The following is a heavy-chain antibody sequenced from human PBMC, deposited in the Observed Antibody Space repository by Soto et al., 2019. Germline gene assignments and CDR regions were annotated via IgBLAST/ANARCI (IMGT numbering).Heavy chain of an antibody. CDR3: ARASGCSGGSCLIDY. CDR2: INHSETT. J-gene: IGHJ4*02. V-gene: IGHV4-34*01. CDR1: GGSFSGYF. Sequence: QVQLQQWGAGLLKPSETLSLTCAVYGGSFSGYFWSWIRQPPGKGLEWIGEINHSETTNYNPSLTSRVTISVDTSKNKFSLKLSSVTAADTAVYYCARASGCSGGSCLIDYWGQGTLVSVSS. D-gene: IGHD2-15*01.